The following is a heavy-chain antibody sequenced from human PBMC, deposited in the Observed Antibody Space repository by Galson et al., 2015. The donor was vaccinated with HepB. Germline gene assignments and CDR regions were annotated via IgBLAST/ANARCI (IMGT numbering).Heavy chain of an antibody. Sequence: SVKVSCKASGGTFSSYAISWVRQAPGQGLEWMGGIIPIFGTANYAQKFQGRVTITADESTSTAYMELSSLRSEDTAVYYCARDAHKVRYYDSSGLRALDYWGQGTPVTVSS. D-gene: IGHD3-22*01. CDR1: GGTFSSYA. CDR3: ARDAHKVRYYDSSGLRALDY. CDR2: IIPIFGTA. V-gene: IGHV1-69*13. J-gene: IGHJ4*02.